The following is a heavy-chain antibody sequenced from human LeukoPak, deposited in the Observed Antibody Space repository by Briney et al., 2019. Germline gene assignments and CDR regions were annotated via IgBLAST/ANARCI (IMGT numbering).Heavy chain of an antibody. J-gene: IGHJ4*02. V-gene: IGHV1-2*02. CDR3: ARDRTYDSSGYYYYYFDY. CDR2: INPNSGGT. D-gene: IGHD3-22*01. Sequence: ASVKVSCKASGYTFTGYYMHWVRQAPGQGLEWMGWINPNSGGTNYAQKFQGRVTMTRDTSISTAYMELSRLRSGDTAVYYCARDRTYDSSGYYYYYFDYWGQGTLVTVSS. CDR1: GYTFTGYY.